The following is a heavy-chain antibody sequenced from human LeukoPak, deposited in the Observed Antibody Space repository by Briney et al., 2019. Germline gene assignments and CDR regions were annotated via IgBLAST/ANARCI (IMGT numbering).Heavy chain of an antibody. CDR1: GFTFSSYA. V-gene: IGHV3-30-3*01. CDR2: ISYDGSNK. CDR3: ARESSGYYLDY. Sequence: GRSLRLSCAASGFTFSSYAMRWVRQAPGKGLEWVAVISYDGSNKYYADSVKGRFTISRDNSKNTLYLQMSSLRAEDTAVYYCARESSGYYLDYWGQGTLVTVSS. D-gene: IGHD3-22*01. J-gene: IGHJ4*02.